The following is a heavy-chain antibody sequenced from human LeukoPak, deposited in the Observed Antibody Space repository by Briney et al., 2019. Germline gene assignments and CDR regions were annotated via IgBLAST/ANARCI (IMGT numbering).Heavy chain of an antibody. J-gene: IGHJ4*02. Sequence: GASVKVSCKVSGYTLTELSMHWVRQAPGKGLEWMGGFDPEDGETIYAQKFQDRVTMTTDTSTSTAYMELRSLRSDDTAVYYCARELGVVVITTGYFDYWGQGTLVTVSS. CDR2: FDPEDGET. CDR1: GYTLTELS. D-gene: IGHD3-22*01. V-gene: IGHV1-24*01. CDR3: ARELGVVVITTGYFDY.